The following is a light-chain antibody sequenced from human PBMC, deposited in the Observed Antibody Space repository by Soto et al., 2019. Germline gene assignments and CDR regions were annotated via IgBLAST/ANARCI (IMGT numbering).Light chain of an antibody. Sequence: EIVLTQSPGTLSLSPGEGATLSCRASQSVSTNYFAWYQQKPDQAPRLLIYGASSRATGIPDRFSGSGSGTDFTLTISRLEPEDFAVYYCHQYGSSPFTFGGGTMVEIK. CDR1: QSVSTNY. CDR2: GAS. J-gene: IGKJ4*01. CDR3: HQYGSSPFT. V-gene: IGKV3-20*01.